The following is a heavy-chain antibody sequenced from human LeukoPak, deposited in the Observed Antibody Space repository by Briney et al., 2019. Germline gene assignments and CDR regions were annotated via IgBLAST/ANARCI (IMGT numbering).Heavy chain of an antibody. V-gene: IGHV3-21*04. Sequence: GGSLRLSCAASAFSLSAYNMNWVRQAPGKGLEWVSSISYTGTYIYYADSVKGRFTISRDNAQNSLYLQMNSLRAEDTAIYYCVRDRGTYRPIDYWGQGTLVTVSS. CDR3: VRDRGTYRPIDY. CDR1: AFSLSAYN. CDR2: ISYTGTYI. J-gene: IGHJ4*02. D-gene: IGHD1-26*01.